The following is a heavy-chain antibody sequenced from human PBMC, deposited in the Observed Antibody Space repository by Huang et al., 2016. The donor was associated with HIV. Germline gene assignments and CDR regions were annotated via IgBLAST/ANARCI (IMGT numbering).Heavy chain of an antibody. CDR1: GYSFTGYY. V-gene: IGHV1-2*02. Sequence: QLHLVQSGAEVKKPGASVKVACQASGYSFTGYYMHWVRQAPGQGLEWRGGIKTKSGGTNYAQKFEGRVTMTRDTSVNTAYMEVTELKSDDTAVYYCARAPPDVWGQGTTVTVSS. CDR3: ARAPPDV. CDR2: IKTKSGGT. J-gene: IGHJ6*02.